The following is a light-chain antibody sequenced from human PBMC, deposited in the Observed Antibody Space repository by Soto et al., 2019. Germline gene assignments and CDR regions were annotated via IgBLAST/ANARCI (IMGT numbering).Light chain of an antibody. CDR1: QNIHDK. V-gene: IGKV3-15*01. CDR2: DAS. CDR3: QQYNRWPLT. J-gene: IGKJ4*01. Sequence: EIVLTQSPDTLSLSPGERATLSCRASQNIHDKLAWYQQKPGQTPRLLIYDASTRATGISGSFSGSGSGTEFTLTISSLQSEDFAVYYCQQYNRWPLTFGGGTKVDI.